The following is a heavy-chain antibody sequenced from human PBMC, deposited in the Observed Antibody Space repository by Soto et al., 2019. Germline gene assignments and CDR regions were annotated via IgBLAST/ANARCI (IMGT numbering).Heavy chain of an antibody. J-gene: IGHJ4*02. V-gene: IGHV4-39*01. CDR3: ARRVGYGDIDY. Sequence: PSETLSLTCTVSGGSISSSSYYWGWIRQPPGKGLEWIGSIYYSGSTYYNPSLKSRVTISVDTSKNQFSLKLSSVTAADTAVYYCARRVGYGDIDYWGQGTLVTVSS. CDR2: IYYSGST. D-gene: IGHD4-17*01. CDR1: GGSISSSSYY.